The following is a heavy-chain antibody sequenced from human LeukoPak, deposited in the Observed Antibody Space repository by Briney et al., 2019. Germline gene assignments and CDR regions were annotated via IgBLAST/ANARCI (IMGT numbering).Heavy chain of an antibody. Sequence: GGSLRLSCSASGFTFSLYAMHWVRQAPGRGLEYVSAITSNGSSTYYADSVKGRFTISRDNSKNTLYLHMSTLRPEDTAVYYCAYSSGYYHWGQGTLVTVSS. CDR3: AYSSGYYH. CDR1: GFTFSLYA. J-gene: IGHJ1*01. D-gene: IGHD3-22*01. CDR2: ITSNGSST. V-gene: IGHV3-64D*06.